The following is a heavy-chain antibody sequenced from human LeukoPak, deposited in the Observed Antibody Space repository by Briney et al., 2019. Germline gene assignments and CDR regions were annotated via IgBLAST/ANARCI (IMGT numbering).Heavy chain of an antibody. J-gene: IGHJ4*02. CDR3: AKEAITMVRGVILYYFDY. CDR1: GFTFSSYG. D-gene: IGHD3-10*01. V-gene: IGHV3-30*02. Sequence: GGSLRLSCAASGFTFSSYGMHWVRQAPGKGLEWVAFIRYDGSNKYYADSVKGRFTISRDNSKNTLYLQMNSLRAEDTAVYYCAKEAITMVRGVILYYFDYWGQGTLVTVSS. CDR2: IRYDGSNK.